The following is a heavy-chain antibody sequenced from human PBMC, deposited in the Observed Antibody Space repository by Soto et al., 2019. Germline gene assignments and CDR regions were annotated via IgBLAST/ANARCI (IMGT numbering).Heavy chain of an antibody. J-gene: IGHJ6*01. D-gene: IGHD2-15*01. CDR1: VFTFSSYA. CDR2: ISGSGGST. Sequence: PGGSLRLSCAASVFTFSSYAMSWVLQAPGNGLEWGSSISGSGGSTYYADSVKCPCTISRHNSKNTPYLQMNSPRADDTAVYYCAPGAVNQYCSGGSCYSRYCYYLGMVVGGLGNTVTVSS. CDR3: APGAVNQYCSGGSCYSRYCYYLGMVV. V-gene: IGHV3-23*01.